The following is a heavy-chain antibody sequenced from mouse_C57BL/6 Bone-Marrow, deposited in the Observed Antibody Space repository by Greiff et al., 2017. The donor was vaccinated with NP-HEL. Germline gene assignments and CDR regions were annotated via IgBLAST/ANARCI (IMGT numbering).Heavy chain of an antibody. CDR1: GFTFSSYG. CDR3: ARRDYYCSSWAWFAY. D-gene: IGHD1-1*01. Sequence: EVQLVESGGDLVKPGGSLKLSCAASGFTFSSYGMSWVRQTPDKRLEWVATISSGGSYTYYPDSVKGRFTISRDNAKNTMYLQRSSLKSEDTAMYYCARRDYYCSSWAWFAYWGQGTLVTVSA. CDR2: ISSGGSYT. V-gene: IGHV5-6*01. J-gene: IGHJ3*01.